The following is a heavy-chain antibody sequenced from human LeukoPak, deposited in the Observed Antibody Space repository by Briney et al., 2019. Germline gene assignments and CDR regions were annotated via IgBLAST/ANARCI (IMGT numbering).Heavy chain of an antibody. CDR2: IHTNGNN. V-gene: IGHV4-4*09. D-gene: IGHD3-9*01. Sequence: PSETLSLTCTVSGASISSHYWSWIRQTPGKGLEWIGCIHTNGNNNYNPPLRGRVTMSVDTSKNQFSLKMTSVTAADTAVYYCARGYFDSMDSSNPFDNWGQGTLVTVSS. J-gene: IGHJ4*02. CDR3: ARGYFDSMDSSNPFDN. CDR1: GASISSHY.